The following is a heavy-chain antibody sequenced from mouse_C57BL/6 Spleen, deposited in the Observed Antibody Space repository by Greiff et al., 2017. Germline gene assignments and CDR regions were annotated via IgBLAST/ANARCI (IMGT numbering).Heavy chain of an antibody. CDR2: INPGSGGT. CDR1: GYAFTNYL. Sequence: VQLQQSGAELVRPGTSVKVSCKASGYAFTNYLIEWVKQRPGQGLEWIGVINPGSGGTNYNEKFKGKATLTADKSSSTAYMQLSSLTSEDSAVYFCARGHYYGSSSRYFDVWGTGTTVTVSS. D-gene: IGHD1-1*01. CDR3: ARGHYYGSSSRYFDV. J-gene: IGHJ1*03. V-gene: IGHV1-54*01.